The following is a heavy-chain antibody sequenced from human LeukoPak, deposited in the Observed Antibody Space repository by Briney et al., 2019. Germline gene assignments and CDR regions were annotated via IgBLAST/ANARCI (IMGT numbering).Heavy chain of an antibody. CDR2: VDPKNGGS. CDR1: GYSFGDLY. Sequence: ASVKVSCKASGYSFGDLYLHWVRTAPGLGLEWMGWVDPKNGGSRYAEAFQGRVTMTRDTSIFTVFMELTGLRSDDTAVYYCARDNYGNLDYWGQGTLVIVSS. J-gene: IGHJ4*02. CDR3: ARDNYGNLDY. D-gene: IGHD3-16*01. V-gene: IGHV1-2*02.